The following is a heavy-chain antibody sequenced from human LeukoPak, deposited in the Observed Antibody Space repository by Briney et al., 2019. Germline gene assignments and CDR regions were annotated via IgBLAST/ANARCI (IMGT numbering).Heavy chain of an antibody. J-gene: IGHJ4*02. V-gene: IGHV3-21*01. CDR2: ISYSSSFI. CDR3: ARDQGTYTDYDVDY. Sequence: GGSLRLSCVASGFSFRRYSKNWVRQAPGKGLEGVAYISYSSSFIYYTDSVKGRCIITRDNAENSLYLQMSSLRAEDTAVYYCARDQGTYTDYDVDYWGQGTLVTVFS. CDR1: GFSFRRYS. D-gene: IGHD4-17*01.